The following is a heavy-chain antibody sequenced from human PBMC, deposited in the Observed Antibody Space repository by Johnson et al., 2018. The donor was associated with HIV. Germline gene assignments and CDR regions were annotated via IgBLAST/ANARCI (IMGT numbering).Heavy chain of an antibody. CDR1: GFTFSSYA. CDR2: ISYDGSNK. CDR3: ARDLYSSSWYFGGYAGPFDI. J-gene: IGHJ3*02. Sequence: QVQLVESGGGVVQPGRSLRLSCAASGFTFSSYAMHWVRQAPGKGLEWVAVISYDGSNKYYADSVKGRFTISRDNSKNTLYLQMNSLRAEDTAVYYCARDLYSSSWYFGGYAGPFDIWGQGTMVTVSS. D-gene: IGHD6-13*01. V-gene: IGHV3-30-3*01.